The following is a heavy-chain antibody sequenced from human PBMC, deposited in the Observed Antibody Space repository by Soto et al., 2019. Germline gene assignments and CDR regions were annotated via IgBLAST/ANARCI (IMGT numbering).Heavy chain of an antibody. CDR3: ATKVRGVINSPYYVDY. CDR2: IYHSGST. J-gene: IGHJ4*02. V-gene: IGHV4-4*02. Sequence: SETLSLTCAVSGGSISSSNWWSWVRQPPGKGLEWMGEIYHSGSTNCNPSLKSRVTISVDKSKNQFSLKLSSVTAADTAVYYCATKVRGVINSPYYVDYWGQGTLVTVSS. CDR1: GGSISSSNW. D-gene: IGHD3-10*01.